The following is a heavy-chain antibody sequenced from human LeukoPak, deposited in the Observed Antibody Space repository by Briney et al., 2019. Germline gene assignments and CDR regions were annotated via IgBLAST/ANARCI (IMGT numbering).Heavy chain of an antibody. D-gene: IGHD3-16*01. V-gene: IGHV1-18*01. CDR3: ARARGGSYYYNYMDV. J-gene: IGHJ6*03. CDR1: GYSFISYG. Sequence: ASVKVSCKASGYSFISYGITWVRQAPRQGLEWMGWISVYNGNTNYVQKLQGRVTMTTDTSTSTAYMELRSLRSDDTAVYYCARARGGSYYYNYMDVWGKGTTVTVSS. CDR2: ISVYNGNT.